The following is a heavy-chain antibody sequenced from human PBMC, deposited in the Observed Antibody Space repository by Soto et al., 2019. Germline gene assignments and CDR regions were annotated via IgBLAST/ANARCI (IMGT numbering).Heavy chain of an antibody. D-gene: IGHD2-15*01. CDR2: IYPGDSDT. V-gene: IGHV5-51*01. CDR3: ARRPGYCSGGSCYSSGEYYMDV. CDR1: GYSFTSYW. Sequence: PGESLKISCKGSGYSFTSYWIGWVRQMPGKGLEWMGIIYPGDSDTRYSPSFQGQVTISADKSISTAYLQWSSLKASDTAMYYCARRPGYCSGGSCYSSGEYYMDVWGKGTTVTVSS. J-gene: IGHJ6*03.